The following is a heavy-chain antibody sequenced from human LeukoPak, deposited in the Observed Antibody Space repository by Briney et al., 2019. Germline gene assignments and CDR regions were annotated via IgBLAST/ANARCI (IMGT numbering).Heavy chain of an antibody. CDR3: AYYGSGSYYNYYYYMDV. V-gene: IGHV3-30*02. CDR2: IRYDGSNK. J-gene: IGHJ6*03. D-gene: IGHD3-10*01. CDR1: GFTFSSYG. Sequence: GGSLRLSCAASGFTFSSYGMHWVGQAPGKGLEWVAFIRYDGSNKYYADSVKGRFTISRDNSKNTLYLQMNSLRAEDTAVYYCAYYGSGSYYNYYYYMDVWGKGTTVTVSS.